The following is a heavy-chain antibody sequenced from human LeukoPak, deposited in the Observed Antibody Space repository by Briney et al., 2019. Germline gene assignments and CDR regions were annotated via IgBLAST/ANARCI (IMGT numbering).Heavy chain of an antibody. Sequence: GGSLRLSCAASGFPFSSYWMHWVRQAPGKGLVWVSRITTDGSSTTYADSVRGRFTIFRDNAKNTLYLQMISLRAEDTAVYYCARTVSAYFFYLWGRGTLVSVSS. CDR3: ARTVSAYFFYL. D-gene: IGHD3-3*01. CDR1: GFPFSSYW. J-gene: IGHJ5*02. CDR2: ITTDGSST. V-gene: IGHV3-74*01.